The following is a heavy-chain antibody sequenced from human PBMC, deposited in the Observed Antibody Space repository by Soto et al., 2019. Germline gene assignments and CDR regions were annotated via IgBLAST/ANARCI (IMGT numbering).Heavy chain of an antibody. CDR3: ARAGGDGGTCYTLVGLRYGMDV. D-gene: IGHD2-15*01. CDR2: ISYDGNNK. CDR1: GFTVSNYA. V-gene: IGHV3-30-3*01. J-gene: IGHJ6*02. Sequence: QVQLVESGGGVVQPGRSLRLSCAASGFTVSNYAMYWVRQAPGKRLEWVAVISYDGNNKYYADSVKGRFTISRDNSKNTLYLQMNSLRAEDTAVYYCARAGGDGGTCYTLVGLRYGMDVWGQGTTVTVSS.